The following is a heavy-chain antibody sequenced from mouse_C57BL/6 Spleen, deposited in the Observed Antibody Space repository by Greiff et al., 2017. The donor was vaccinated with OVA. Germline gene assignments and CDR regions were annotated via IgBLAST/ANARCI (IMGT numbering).Heavy chain of an antibody. D-gene: IGHD2-4*01. CDR1: GFTFTDYY. V-gene: IGHV14-1*01. J-gene: IGHJ3*01. CDR3: TPFYYEVAY. CDR2: IDPEDGAT. Sequence: VQLQQSGAELVRPGASVKLSCTASGFTFTDYYMHWVKQRPEQGLEWIGRIDPEDGATDYAPKFQGKATMTADTSSNTAYMQLSSLTSEDTAVYYSTPFYYEVAYWGQGTLVTVSA.